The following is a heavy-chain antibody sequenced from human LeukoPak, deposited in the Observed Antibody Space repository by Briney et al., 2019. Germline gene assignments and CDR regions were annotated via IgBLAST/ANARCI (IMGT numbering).Heavy chain of an antibody. CDR3: ARSACSGGTCYSQRGAFDI. V-gene: IGHV1-46*01. CDR2: ISPSGGST. Sequence: ASVKVSCKAFGYTFTSNYMHWVRQAPGQGPEWMGVISPSGGSTTYAQKFQGRVTLTRDMSTSTDYLELSSLRSEDTAVYYCARSACSGGTCYSQRGAFDIWGQGTMVTVSS. D-gene: IGHD2-15*01. CDR1: GYTFTSNY. J-gene: IGHJ3*02.